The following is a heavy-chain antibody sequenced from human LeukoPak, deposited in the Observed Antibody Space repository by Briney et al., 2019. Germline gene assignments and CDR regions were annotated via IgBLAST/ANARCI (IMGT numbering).Heavy chain of an antibody. D-gene: IGHD3-10*01. CDR2: IYTGGSI. Sequence: GGSLRLSCAASGFTVSSNYMSWVRQAPGKGLEWVSVIYTGGSIYYADSVKGRFTISRDNSKNMVYLQMNSLRAEDTAVYHCARGATYGSGKSCDFWGQGTLVTVSS. J-gene: IGHJ4*02. CDR1: GFTVSSNY. V-gene: IGHV3-53*01. CDR3: ARGATYGSGKSCDF.